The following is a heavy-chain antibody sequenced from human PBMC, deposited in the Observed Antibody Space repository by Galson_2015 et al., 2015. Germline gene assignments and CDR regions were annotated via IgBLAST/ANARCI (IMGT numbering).Heavy chain of an antibody. CDR2: IYTSGST. CDR3: ARDGAGYIVAAAGTEVI. D-gene: IGHD6-13*01. V-gene: IGHV4-61*02. Sequence: TLSLTCTVSGGSISSGSYYWSWTRQPAGKELEWIGRIYTSGSTNYNPSLKSRVTISVDTSKNQFSLKLSSVTAADTAVYYCARDGAGYIVAAAGTEVIWGQGTLVTVSS. CDR1: GGSISSGSYY. J-gene: IGHJ4*02.